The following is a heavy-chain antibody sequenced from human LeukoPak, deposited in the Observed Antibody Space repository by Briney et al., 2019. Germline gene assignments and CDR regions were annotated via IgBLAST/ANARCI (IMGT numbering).Heavy chain of an antibody. CDR2: IRSRANSYVT. D-gene: IGHD2-2*01. J-gene: IGHJ6*02. Sequence: GGSLRLSCAASGFTFSGSAMHWVRQASGKGLEWVGRIRSRANSYVTAFAAAVTGRFIISRDDSSDTAYLQMNSLTTEDTAVYYCTRHSDAYCSRANCYVDNFYGLDVWGQGTRVTVSS. V-gene: IGHV3-73*01. CDR3: TRHSDAYCSRANCYVDNFYGLDV. CDR1: GFTFSGSA.